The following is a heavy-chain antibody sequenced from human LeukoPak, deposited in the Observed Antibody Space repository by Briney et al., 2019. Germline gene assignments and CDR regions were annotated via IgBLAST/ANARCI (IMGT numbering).Heavy chain of an antibody. CDR2: IKTDGSIT. CDR1: GFTFSSYW. D-gene: IGHD2-21*02. J-gene: IGHJ4*02. V-gene: IGHV3-74*01. Sequence: GGSLRLSCAASGFTFSSYWMCWVRQDPGKGLAWVSCIKTDGSITAYASSVKGRFTISRDNAKNTLYLQMNSLRADDTAVYYCARDGDAPMTDFDYWGQGTLVTVSS. CDR3: ARDGDAPMTDFDY.